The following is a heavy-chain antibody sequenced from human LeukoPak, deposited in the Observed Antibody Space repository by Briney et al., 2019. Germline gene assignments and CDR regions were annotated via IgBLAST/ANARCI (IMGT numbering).Heavy chain of an antibody. CDR3: ARSPELLTYFMGDVFDY. CDR1: GGSISSSSYY. Sequence: KPSETLSLTCTVSGGSISSSSYYWGWIRQPPGKGLEWIGSIYYSGSTYYNPSLKSRVTISVDTSKNQFSLKLSSVTAADTAVYYCARSPELLTYFMGDVFDYWGQGTLVTVSS. J-gene: IGHJ4*02. D-gene: IGHD1-26*01. V-gene: IGHV4-39*01. CDR2: IYYSGST.